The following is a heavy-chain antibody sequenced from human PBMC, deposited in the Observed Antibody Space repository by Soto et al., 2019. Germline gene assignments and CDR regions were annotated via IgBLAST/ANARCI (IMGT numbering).Heavy chain of an antibody. CDR2: ISAYNGNT. Sequence: GASVKVSCKASGYTFTSYGISWVRQAPGQGLEWMGWISAYNGNTNYAQKLQGRVTMTTDTSTSTAYMELRSLRSDDTAVYYCARAPGVVVAASFRRSAHDYYYYGMDVWGQGTTVTVSS. V-gene: IGHV1-18*01. CDR3: ARAPGVVVAASFRRSAHDYYYYGMDV. CDR1: GYTFTSYG. D-gene: IGHD2-15*01. J-gene: IGHJ6*02.